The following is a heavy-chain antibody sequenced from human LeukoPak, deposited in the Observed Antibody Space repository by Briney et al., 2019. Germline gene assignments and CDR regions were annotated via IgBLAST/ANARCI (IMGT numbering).Heavy chain of an antibody. CDR3: ARANLGYSSGGSCSTCWFDP. CDR2: IYSGGST. D-gene: IGHD2-15*01. V-gene: IGHV3-53*01. Sequence: GGSLRLSCAASGFTFSSYSMNWVRQAPGKGLEWVSVIYSGGSTYYADSVKGRFIISSNNSNNTLYLQMNSLRAEDRAVYYGARANLGYSSGGSCSTCWFDPWGQGTLVTVSS. J-gene: IGHJ5*02. CDR1: GFTFSSYS.